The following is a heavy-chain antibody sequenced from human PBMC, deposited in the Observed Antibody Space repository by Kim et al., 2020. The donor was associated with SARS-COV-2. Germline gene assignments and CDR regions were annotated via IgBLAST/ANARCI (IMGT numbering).Heavy chain of an antibody. CDR1: GGSINSNNYY. V-gene: IGHV4-39*01. Sequence: SETLSLTCTVSGGSINSNNYYWGWIRQPPGKGLEWIGSIYYSGNTYYNPSLKSRVTVSVDTSRNQLSLQLSSVTAADTAVYYCARLTSAAVVTARIDYWGQGTLVTVSS. D-gene: IGHD2-21*02. CDR2: IYYSGNT. CDR3: ARLTSAAVVTARIDY. J-gene: IGHJ4*02.